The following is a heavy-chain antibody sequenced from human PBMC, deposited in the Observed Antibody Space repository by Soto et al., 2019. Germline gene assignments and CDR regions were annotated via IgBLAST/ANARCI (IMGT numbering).Heavy chain of an antibody. D-gene: IGHD2-15*01. J-gene: IGHJ6*02. CDR1: GGTFSKYS. Sequence: QVRLVQSGAEVKKPGSSVKVSCKVSGGTFSKYSLSWVRQTPGQGLEWMGGITPFVDTSNYAQRFLGRVTITADKPPTTAFWEVGGLKCEDTPLYFCASTSYCMGSISYSRHYYGMDVWGQGTTVTVSS. CDR2: ITPFVDTS. V-gene: IGHV1-69*06. CDR3: ASTSYCMGSISYSRHYYGMDV.